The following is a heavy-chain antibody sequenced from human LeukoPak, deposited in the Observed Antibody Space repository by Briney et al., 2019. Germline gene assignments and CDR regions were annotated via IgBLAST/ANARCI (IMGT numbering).Heavy chain of an antibody. CDR3: ARDRASGMDY. D-gene: IGHD3-10*01. V-gene: IGHV4-31*03. J-gene: IGHJ4*02. Sequence: SETLSLTCTVSGGSVNSGAYYWSWIRQFPGKCLEWIGQIFFTGRTDYNPSLKSRLAISIDTSRDQFSLELSSVSAADTATYSCARDRASGMDYWGQGILVTVSS. CDR1: GGSVNSGAYY. CDR2: IFFTGRT.